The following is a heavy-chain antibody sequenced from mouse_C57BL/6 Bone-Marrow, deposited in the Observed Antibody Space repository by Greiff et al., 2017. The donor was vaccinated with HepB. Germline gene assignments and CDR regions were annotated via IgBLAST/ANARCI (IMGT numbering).Heavy chain of an antibody. Sequence: QVQLKQPGAELVKPGASVKLSCKASGYTFTSYWMQWVKQRPGQGLEWIGEIDPSDSYTNYNQKFKGKATLTVDTSSSTAYMQLSSLTSEDSAVYYCASGANWGQGTTLTVYS. J-gene: IGHJ2*01. V-gene: IGHV1-50*01. CDR2: IDPSDSYT. CDR1: GYTFTSYW. CDR3: ASGAN.